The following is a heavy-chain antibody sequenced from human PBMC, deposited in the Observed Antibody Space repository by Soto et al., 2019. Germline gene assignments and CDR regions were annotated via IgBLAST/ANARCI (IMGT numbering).Heavy chain of an antibody. V-gene: IGHV1-18*01. J-gene: IGHJ4*02. D-gene: IGHD3-10*01. CDR1: GYPFSSIG. CDR2: ISPYNRNT. Sequence: QVQLVQSGAEVKKPGASVKVSCKASGYPFSSIGISWVRQAPGQGLEWMGWISPYNRNTYYAQRLQGRVTMTTDTSTSTAYMELRSLRSDDTAVYFCARDLDGSGNYYTDYWGQGPLVTVSS. CDR3: ARDLDGSGNYYTDY.